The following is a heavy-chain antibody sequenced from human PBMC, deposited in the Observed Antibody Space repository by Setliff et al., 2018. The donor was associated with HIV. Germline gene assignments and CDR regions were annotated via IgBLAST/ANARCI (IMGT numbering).Heavy chain of an antibody. CDR3: ARHPRHYNILTGYRYYYMDV. CDR1: GASISSSSYY. V-gene: IGHV4-39*01. Sequence: SETLSLTCSVSGASISSSSYYWGWLRQPPGKGLEWIGTIYYTGNTFYNPSLKSRISISVDTSKDYLSLKLTSVTAADTAVYYCARHPRHYNILTGYRYYYMDVWGKGTTVT. D-gene: IGHD3-9*01. CDR2: IYYTGNT. J-gene: IGHJ6*03.